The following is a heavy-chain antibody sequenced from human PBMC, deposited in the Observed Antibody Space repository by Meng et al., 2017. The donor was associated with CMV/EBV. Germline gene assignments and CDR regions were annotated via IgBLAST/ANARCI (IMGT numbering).Heavy chain of an antibody. D-gene: IGHD5-12*01. V-gene: IGHV3-20*04. CDR3: ARDRDIVATVNYYYYYGMDV. CDR1: GFTFDDYG. J-gene: IGHJ6*02. Sequence: GESLKISCAASGFTFDDYGMSWVRQAPGKGLEWVSGINWNGGSTGYADSVKGRFTVSRDNAKNSLYLQMNSLRAEDTALYYCARDRDIVATVNYYYYYGMDVWGQGTTVTVSS. CDR2: INWNGGST.